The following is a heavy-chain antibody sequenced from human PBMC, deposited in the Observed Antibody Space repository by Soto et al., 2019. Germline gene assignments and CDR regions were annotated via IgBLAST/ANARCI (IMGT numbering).Heavy chain of an antibody. V-gene: IGHV5-51*01. D-gene: IGHD6-19*01. J-gene: IGHJ6*02. CDR3: ARLGDSSGCASPDKNYYYYYGMDV. Sequence: PGESLKISCKGSGYSFTSYWIGWVRQMPGKGLEWMGIIYPGDSDTRYSPSFQGQVTISADKSISTAYLQWSSLKASDTAMYYCARLGDSSGCASPDKNYYYYYGMDVWGQGTTVTVSS. CDR1: GYSFTSYW. CDR2: IYPGDSDT.